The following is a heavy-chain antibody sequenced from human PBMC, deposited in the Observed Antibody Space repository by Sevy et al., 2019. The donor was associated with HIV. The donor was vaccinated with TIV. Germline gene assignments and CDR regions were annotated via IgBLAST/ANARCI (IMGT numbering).Heavy chain of an antibody. CDR1: GGSISSGSSY. J-gene: IGHJ3*02. CDR2: IYPSGRT. V-gene: IGHV4-61*02. Sequence: SETLSLTCTVSGGSISSGSSYWSWIRQPAGKGPEWIGRIYPSGRTNYNPSLGSRVTISIDTSKNQFSLKVSSVTAADTAVYFCARDEASGSFDIWGQGTKVTVSS. D-gene: IGHD6-25*01. CDR3: ARDEASGSFDI.